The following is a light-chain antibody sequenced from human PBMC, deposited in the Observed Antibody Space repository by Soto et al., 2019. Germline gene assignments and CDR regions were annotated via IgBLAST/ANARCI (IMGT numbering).Light chain of an antibody. CDR3: QQYGSSPIT. J-gene: IGKJ5*01. Sequence: EIVLTQSPGTLSLSPGERATLSCGASQSVSSRLAWYQQKPGQAPRLLISGASSGATGIPDRFSGSGSATDFTLTISRLEPEDFALYYCQQYGSSPITFGQGTRLEI. CDR1: QSVSSR. V-gene: IGKV3-20*01. CDR2: GAS.